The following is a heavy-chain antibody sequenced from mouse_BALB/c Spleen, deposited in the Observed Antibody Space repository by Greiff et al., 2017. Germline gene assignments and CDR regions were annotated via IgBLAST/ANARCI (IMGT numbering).Heavy chain of an antibody. J-gene: IGHJ2*01. CDR3: TKDYYGSIYCDY. D-gene: IGHD1-1*01. CDR2: IWGGGST. V-gene: IGHV2-6-5*01. CDR1: GFSLTDYG. Sequence: VMLVESGPGLVAPSQSLSITCTVSGFSLTDYGVSWIRQPPGKGLEWLGVIWGGGSTYYNSALNSRLSTSKDNSKSQVVLKMNSMQTDDTAVYYCTKDYYGSIYCDYWGQGTALAVSS.